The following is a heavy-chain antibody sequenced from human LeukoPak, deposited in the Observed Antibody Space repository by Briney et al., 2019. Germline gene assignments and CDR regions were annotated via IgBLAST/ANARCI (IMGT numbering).Heavy chain of an antibody. V-gene: IGHV3-53*01. D-gene: IGHD4-17*01. CDR2: LYYGVST. CDR1: GFTVSGDY. CDR3: ARGRQNYGGYPY. Sequence: PGGSLRLSCVVSGFTVSGDYISWFRQAPGKGLEWVSVLYYGVSTFYKDSVKGRFTTSGDNFKNTVYLQMNSLRAEDAAVYYCARGRQNYGGYPYWGQGTLVTVSS. J-gene: IGHJ1*01.